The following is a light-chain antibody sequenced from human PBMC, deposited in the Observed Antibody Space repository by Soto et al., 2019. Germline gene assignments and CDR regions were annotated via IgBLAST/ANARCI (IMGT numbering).Light chain of an antibody. V-gene: IGKV1-5*03. Sequence: IEMTQSPSTLTASVGDRVTMSCRASQSISSWLAWYQQKPGKAPKLLIYKASSLESGVPSRFSGSGSGTEFTLTISSLQPDDFATYYCQQYNSYPWTFGQGTKVDIK. J-gene: IGKJ1*01. CDR2: KAS. CDR1: QSISSW. CDR3: QQYNSYPWT.